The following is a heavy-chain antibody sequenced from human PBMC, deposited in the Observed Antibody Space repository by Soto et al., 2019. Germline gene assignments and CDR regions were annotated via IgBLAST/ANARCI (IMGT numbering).Heavy chain of an antibody. V-gene: IGHV1-18*01. D-gene: IGHD2-2*03. CDR3: ARDGYCSDTSCSNWFDP. Sequence: GASVKVSCKASGYTFTNYGISWVRQAPGQGLEWMGWISAYNGNTNYAQKLQGRVTMTTDTSTSTVYMELRSLRSDDTAVYYCARDGYCSDTSCSNWFDPWGQGTLVTVSS. J-gene: IGHJ5*02. CDR2: ISAYNGNT. CDR1: GYTFTNYG.